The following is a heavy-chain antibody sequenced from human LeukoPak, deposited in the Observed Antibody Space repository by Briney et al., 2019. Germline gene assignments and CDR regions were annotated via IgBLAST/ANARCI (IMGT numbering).Heavy chain of an antibody. J-gene: IGHJ4*02. V-gene: IGHV3-7*01. Sequence: GGSLRLSCAASGFTSGTYWMSCVRQAPGKGLEWVSNIKQDGSEKYYVDSVRGRFTISRDNAKNSLYLQMNSLRAEDTAVYYCARDRGSSGWYEFDYWGQGTLVTVSS. D-gene: IGHD6-19*01. CDR2: IKQDGSEK. CDR1: GFTSGTYW. CDR3: ARDRGSSGWYEFDY.